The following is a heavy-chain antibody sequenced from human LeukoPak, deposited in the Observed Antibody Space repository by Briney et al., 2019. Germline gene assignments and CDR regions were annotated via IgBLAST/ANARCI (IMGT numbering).Heavy chain of an antibody. J-gene: IGHJ4*02. CDR1: GFTFSSYA. V-gene: IGHV3-30*04. CDR3: SRDWVK. Sequence: GGSLRLSCAASGFTFSSYAVHWVRQAPGKGLEWVALISYDGSNKYYTDSVKGRFTISRDNSKNTLYLQMNSLRAEDTAMYYCSRDWVKWGQGTLVTVSS. D-gene: IGHD3-16*01. CDR2: ISYDGSNK.